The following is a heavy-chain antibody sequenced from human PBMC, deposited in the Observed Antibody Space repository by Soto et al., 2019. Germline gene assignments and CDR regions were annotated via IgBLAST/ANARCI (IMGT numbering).Heavy chain of an antibody. CDR3: ARERGDAFDS. CDR1: GYTFTSYD. V-gene: IGHV1-8*01. CDR2: MNPNSGNT. Sequence: QVQLVQSGAEVKKPGASVKVSCKASGYTFTSYDINWVLQAAGQGLEWMGWMNPNSGNTAYAQKFQDRIAMSRNTAISTAYTELSSLRSEDTAVYYWARERGDAFDSWGQGTIVTLSS. J-gene: IGHJ3*02. D-gene: IGHD1-1*01.